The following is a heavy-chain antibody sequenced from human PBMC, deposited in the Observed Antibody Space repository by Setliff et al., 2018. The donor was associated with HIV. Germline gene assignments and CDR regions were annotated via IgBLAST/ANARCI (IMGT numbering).Heavy chain of an antibody. CDR2: IYPGDSDT. V-gene: IGHV5-51*01. Sequence: GESLKISCRGSGYSFSNYWIGWVRQMPGKGLEWMGIIYPGDSDTRYSPSFQGQVTISADKSISTAYLQWSSLEASDTAMYYCARHCNSGSCYKGNGHYGMDVWGQGTTVTVSS. CDR3: ARHCNSGSCYKGNGHYGMDV. J-gene: IGHJ6*02. D-gene: IGHD2-8*01. CDR1: GYSFSNYW.